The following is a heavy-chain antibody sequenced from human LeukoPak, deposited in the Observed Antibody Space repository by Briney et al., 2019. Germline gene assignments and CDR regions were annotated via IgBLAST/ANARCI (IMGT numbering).Heavy chain of an antibody. V-gene: IGHV3-30*02. CDR1: RFRFASYG. J-gene: IGHJ4*02. CDR3: ARDTSVGAAYFDV. CDR2: IRYDGSDK. Sequence: PGGSLRLSCAASRFRFASYGMHWVRQAPGKGLEWVAYIRYDGSDKYYADSVKGRFTISRDNSKNTLSLQMTTLRPDDTAIYYCARDTSVGAAYFDVWGQGALVAVSS. D-gene: IGHD2-15*01.